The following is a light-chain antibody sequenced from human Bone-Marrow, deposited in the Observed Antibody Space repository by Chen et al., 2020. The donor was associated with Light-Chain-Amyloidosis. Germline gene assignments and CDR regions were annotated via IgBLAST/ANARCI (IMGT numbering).Light chain of an antibody. CDR1: NIGSTS. Sequence: SYVLTQPSSVSVAPGQTATIACGGNNIGSTSVHWYQQTPGQAPLLVVYDDSDRPSGIPERLAGSISGNTATLTISRVEAGDEAVYYCQVWDRSSDRPVFGGGTKLTVL. J-gene: IGLJ3*02. CDR3: QVWDRSSDRPV. CDR2: DDS. V-gene: IGLV3-21*02.